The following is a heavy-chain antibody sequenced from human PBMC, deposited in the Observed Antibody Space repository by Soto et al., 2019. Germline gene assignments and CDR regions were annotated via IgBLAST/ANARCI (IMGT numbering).Heavy chain of an antibody. J-gene: IGHJ3*02. Sequence: QVQLQQWGAGLLKPSETLSLTCAVYGGSFSGYYWSWIRQPPGKGLEWIGEINHSGSTNYNPSLKSRVTISVDTSKNQFSLKLSSVTAADTAVYYCARIDYYDYIWGTEPLAFDIWGQGTMVTVSS. CDR3: ARIDYYDYIWGTEPLAFDI. D-gene: IGHD3-16*01. CDR1: GGSFSGYY. V-gene: IGHV4-34*01. CDR2: INHSGST.